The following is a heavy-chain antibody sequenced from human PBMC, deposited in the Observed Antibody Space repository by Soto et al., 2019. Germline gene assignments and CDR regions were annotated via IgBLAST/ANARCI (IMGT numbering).Heavy chain of an antibody. CDR1: GFTFTHYR. CDR2: INSDGARI. Sequence: GVTLRLSCAASGFTFTHYRIHWVRQPPGKGLEWVGRINSDGARIEYGDSVKGRFTISRDNAHNMVFLQRNSLTDEASGVYFCARAGDWNYVQDFWGQRPQVTVSA. V-gene: IGHV3-74*03. D-gene: IGHD1-1*01. CDR3: ARAGDWNYVQDF. J-gene: IGHJ4*02.